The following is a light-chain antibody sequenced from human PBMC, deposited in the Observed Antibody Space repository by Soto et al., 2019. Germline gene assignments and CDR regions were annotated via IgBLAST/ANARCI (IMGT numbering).Light chain of an antibody. J-gene: IGLJ2*01. Sequence: QSVLTQPASVSGSPGQSITISCTGTSSDVGSYNLVSWYQQHPGKAPKLMIYEGSKRPSGVSNRYSGSKSGNTASLTISGLQAEDEADYYCCSYAGSGTVVFGGGTKVTVL. CDR2: EGS. CDR3: CSYAGSGTVV. V-gene: IGLV2-23*01. CDR1: SSDVGSYNL.